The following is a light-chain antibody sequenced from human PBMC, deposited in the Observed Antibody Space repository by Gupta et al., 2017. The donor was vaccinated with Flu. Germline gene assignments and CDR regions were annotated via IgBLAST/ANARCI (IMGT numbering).Light chain of an antibody. CDR2: DAS. Sequence: EIVLTQSPATLSLSPGERATLSCRASQSVSSYLAWYQQKPGQAPRLLIYDASNRATGIPARFSGRGSGPDFTLTISSLETADFAVYYCQQRGNWPLTFGGGTKVEIK. V-gene: IGKV3-11*01. CDR3: QQRGNWPLT. J-gene: IGKJ4*01. CDR1: QSVSSY.